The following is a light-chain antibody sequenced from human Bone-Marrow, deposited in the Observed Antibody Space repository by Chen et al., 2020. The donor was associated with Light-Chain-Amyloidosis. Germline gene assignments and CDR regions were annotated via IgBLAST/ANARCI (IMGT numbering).Light chain of an antibody. V-gene: IGKV1-5*03. Sequence: DIQMPLSPSTLSASLGDRVTITCPTSQSISSWLAWYQQKPGKAPKLLIYKASSLESGVPSRFSGSGSGTEFTLTISSLQPDDFATYYCQQYNSYPPGYTFGQGTKLEIK. CDR1: QSISSW. CDR3: QQYNSYPPGYT. CDR2: KAS. J-gene: IGKJ2*01.